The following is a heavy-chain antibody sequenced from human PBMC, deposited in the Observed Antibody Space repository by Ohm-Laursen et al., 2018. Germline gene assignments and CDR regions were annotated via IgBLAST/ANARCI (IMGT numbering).Heavy chain of an antibody. CDR3: ARQFDI. Sequence: GTLSLTCTVSGDSISSYFWIWIRQPAGRRLEWIGRINTSGSTIYNSSLESRVTMSIDTTKNQFSLKLTSVTAADTAVYYCARQFDIWGQGTMVTVPS. CDR2: INTSGST. J-gene: IGHJ3*02. V-gene: IGHV4-4*07. CDR1: GDSISSYF.